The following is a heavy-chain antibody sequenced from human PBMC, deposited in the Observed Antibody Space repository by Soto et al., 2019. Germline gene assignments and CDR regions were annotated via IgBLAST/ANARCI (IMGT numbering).Heavy chain of an antibody. J-gene: IGHJ4*02. CDR1: GFSLSNARMG. D-gene: IGHD4-17*01. Sequence: QVTLKESGPVLVKPTETLTLTCTVSGFSLSNARMGVSWIRQSPGKALEWLAHIFSNDEKSYSTSLKSRLTISKDTSKSQVVLTMTNMDPVDTATYYCARMGDGDSSDYWGQGTLVTVSS. CDR3: ARMGDGDSSDY. CDR2: IFSNDEK. V-gene: IGHV2-26*01.